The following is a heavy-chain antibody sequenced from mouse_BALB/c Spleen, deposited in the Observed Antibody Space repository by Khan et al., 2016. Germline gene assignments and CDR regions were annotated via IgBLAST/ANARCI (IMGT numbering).Heavy chain of an antibody. CDR2: ILPGSGST. Sequence: QGQRKESGAELMKPGASVKISCKASGYTFGSYWIEWVKQRPGHGLEWIGEILPGSGSTNYNENFKVTATFTADTSSNTAYMQLRSLTSEDSAVYYCARGAYWGQGTLVTVSA. J-gene: IGHJ3*01. CDR3: ARGAY. V-gene: IGHV1-9*01. CDR1: GYTFGSYW.